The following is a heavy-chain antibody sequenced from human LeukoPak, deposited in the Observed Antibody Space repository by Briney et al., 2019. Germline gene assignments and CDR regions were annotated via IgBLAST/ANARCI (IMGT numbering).Heavy chain of an antibody. V-gene: IGHV3-30*18. J-gene: IGHJ4*02. CDR2: ISYDGSNK. CDR3: AKDALAGFYYFDY. CDR1: GFTFSSYG. Sequence: GRSLRLSCAASGFTFSSYGMHWVRQAPGKGLEWVAVISYDGSNKYYADSVTGRFTLSRVNSKNTLYLQMNSLGAEGTAVYYCAKDALAGFYYFDYWSQGTLVTVSS. D-gene: IGHD6-19*01.